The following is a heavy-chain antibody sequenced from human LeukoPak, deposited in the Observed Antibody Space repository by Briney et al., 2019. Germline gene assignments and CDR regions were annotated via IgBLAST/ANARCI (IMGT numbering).Heavy chain of an antibody. CDR3: ARDPYSGNYGNYYYYYMDV. CDR1: GFTFSSYS. D-gene: IGHD1-26*01. V-gene: IGHV3-21*01. CDR2: ISSSSSYL. Sequence: GGSLGLSCAASGFTFSSYSMNWVRQAPGKGLEWVSSISSSSSYLYYADSVKGRFTISRDNAKNSLYLQMNSLGPDDTAVYYCARDPYSGNYGNYYYYYMDVWGKGTTVTISS. J-gene: IGHJ6*03.